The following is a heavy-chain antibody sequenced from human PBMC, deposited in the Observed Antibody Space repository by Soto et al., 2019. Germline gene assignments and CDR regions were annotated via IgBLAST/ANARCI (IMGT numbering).Heavy chain of an antibody. J-gene: IGHJ4*02. D-gene: IGHD5-12*01. V-gene: IGHV4-31*02. CDR3: ARLTDGYNHVNFDH. Sequence: GVSICSGGHYWTWSRRHPGKGLEWIGYIYYTGNTYYNPSLKSRVTISVDTSKNQFSLKLSSVTAADTAVYYCARLTDGYNHVNFDHWGPGTLVTVSS. CDR1: GVSICSGGHY. CDR2: IYYTGNT.